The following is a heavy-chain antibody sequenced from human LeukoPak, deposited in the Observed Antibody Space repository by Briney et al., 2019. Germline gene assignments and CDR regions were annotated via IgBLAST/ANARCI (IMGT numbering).Heavy chain of an antibody. CDR3: ARYVVTRGYSFDY. CDR1: GGSISGYY. V-gene: IGHV4-59*04. D-gene: IGHD4-23*01. J-gene: IGHJ4*02. Sequence: SETLSLTCTVSGGSISGYYWSWIRQPPGKGPEWIGTIYYSGTTYYNPSLKSRVTVSVDTSKNQFSLRLSSVTAADTAVYFCARYVVTRGYSFDYWGQGTLVTVSS. CDR2: IYYSGTT.